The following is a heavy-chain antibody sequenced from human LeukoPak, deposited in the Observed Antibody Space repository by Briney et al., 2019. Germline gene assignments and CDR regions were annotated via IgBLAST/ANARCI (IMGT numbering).Heavy chain of an antibody. CDR2: INPNSGGT. CDR3: ARGFVVRGVSPIRPPLSGAFHI. V-gene: IGHV1-2*02. J-gene: IGHJ3*02. CDR1: GYNFTGYY. D-gene: IGHD3-10*01. Sequence: GASVKVSCKASGYNFTGYYMHWVRQAPGQGLEWMGWINPNSGGTNYAQKFQGRVTMTRDTSISTAYMDLSGLRSDGTAVYYCARGFVVRGVSPIRPPLSGAFHIWGQGTMVTVSS.